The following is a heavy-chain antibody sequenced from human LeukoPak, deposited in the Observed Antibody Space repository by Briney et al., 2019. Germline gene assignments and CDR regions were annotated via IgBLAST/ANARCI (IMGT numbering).Heavy chain of an antibody. CDR1: GYTFTSYG. CDR3: ARAAWGYSGYDSDY. V-gene: IGHV1-18*04. J-gene: IGHJ4*02. CDR2: ISAYNGNT. Sequence: ASVKVSCKASGYTFTSYGISWVRQAPEQGLEWMGWISAYNGNTNYAQKLQGRVTMTTDTSTSTAYMELRSLRSDDTAVYYCARAAWGYSGYDSDYWGQGTLVTVSS. D-gene: IGHD5-12*01.